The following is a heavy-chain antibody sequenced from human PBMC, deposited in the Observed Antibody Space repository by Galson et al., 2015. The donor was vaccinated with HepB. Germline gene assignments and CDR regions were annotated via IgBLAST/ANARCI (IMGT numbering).Heavy chain of an antibody. V-gene: IGHV4-34*01. CDR1: GGSFSGYY. J-gene: IGHJ6*02. Sequence: ETLSLTCAVYGGSFSGYYWSWIRQPPGKGLEWIGEINHSGSTNYNPSLKSRVTISVDTSKNQFSLKLSSVTAADTAVYYCARIGRWLQYPPQYYYYGMDVWCQGTTVTVSS. D-gene: IGHD5-24*01. CDR3: ARIGRWLQYPPQYYYYGMDV. CDR2: INHSGST.